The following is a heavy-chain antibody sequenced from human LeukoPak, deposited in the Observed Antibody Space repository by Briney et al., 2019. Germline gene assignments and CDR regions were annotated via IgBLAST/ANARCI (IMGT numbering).Heavy chain of an antibody. V-gene: IGHV3-64*01. Sequence: GGSLRLSCAASGFTFSGYVMHWVRQAPGKRPESVSAISPDGNVYYANSVKGRFTISGDSSQNTLYLQMGSLTIEDTAVYYCARENPQGGSEYWGQGTLVTVSS. CDR2: ISPDGNV. J-gene: IGHJ4*02. CDR1: GFTFSGYV. CDR3: ARENPQGGSEY. D-gene: IGHD5-12*01.